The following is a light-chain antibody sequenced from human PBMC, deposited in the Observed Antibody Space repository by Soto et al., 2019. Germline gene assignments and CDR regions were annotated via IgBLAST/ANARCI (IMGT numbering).Light chain of an antibody. V-gene: IGKV1-39*01. CDR1: ESIRAY. CDR3: QQSYRVPYT. Sequence: IQMTQSPSSLSAAVGDRVTITCRASESIRAYLNWYQHKPGKVPEVLIHAASGLRGGVPSRFSGSGSDTDFTLTISNLQPEDFATYYCQQSYRVPYTFGPGTKLDIK. J-gene: IGKJ2*01. CDR2: AAS.